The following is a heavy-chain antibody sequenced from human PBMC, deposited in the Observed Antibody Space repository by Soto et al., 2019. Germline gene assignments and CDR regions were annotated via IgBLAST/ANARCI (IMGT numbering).Heavy chain of an antibody. Sequence: GGSLRLSCAASGFTFSNAWMSWVRQAPGKGLEWVGRIKSKTDGGTTDYAAPVKGRFTISRDDSKNTLYLQMNSLKTEDTAVYYCTTDRGAVAGTTVFDYWGQGTLVTVSS. J-gene: IGHJ4*02. CDR2: IKSKTDGGTT. CDR3: TTDRGAVAGTTVFDY. CDR1: GFTFSNAW. D-gene: IGHD6-19*01. V-gene: IGHV3-15*01.